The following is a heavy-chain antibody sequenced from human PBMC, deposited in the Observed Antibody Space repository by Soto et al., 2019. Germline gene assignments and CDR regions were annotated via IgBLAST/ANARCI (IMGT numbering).Heavy chain of an antibody. CDR1: GFTFSHYS. CDR2: ISSTSSFI. J-gene: IGHJ6*02. CDR3: ARERGSSGLDV. D-gene: IGHD3-16*02. Sequence: VRLVESGGGLVKPGESLRLSCAASGFTFSHYSMNWVRQAPGKGLEWVSSISSTSSFIYNADSVRGRFTTSRDNAKDSLFLQMNSRRGDDTGVYYGARERGSSGLDVWGQGATVIVSS. V-gene: IGHV3-21*01.